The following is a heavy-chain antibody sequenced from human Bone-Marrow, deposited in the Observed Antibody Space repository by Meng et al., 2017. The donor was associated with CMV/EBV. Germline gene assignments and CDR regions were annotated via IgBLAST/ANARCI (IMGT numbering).Heavy chain of an antibody. Sequence: GESLKISCAASGFTFSSYAMHWVRQAPGKGLEWVAVISYDGSNKYYADSVNGRFTISRDNSKNTKYLQMNSLRAEDTAVYYCARAGYYDILTGYYREGAFDICGHGTMVTVSS. CDR3: ARAGYYDILTGYYREGAFDI. J-gene: IGHJ3*02. CDR1: GFTFSSYA. CDR2: ISYDGSNK. D-gene: IGHD3-9*01. V-gene: IGHV3-30-3*01.